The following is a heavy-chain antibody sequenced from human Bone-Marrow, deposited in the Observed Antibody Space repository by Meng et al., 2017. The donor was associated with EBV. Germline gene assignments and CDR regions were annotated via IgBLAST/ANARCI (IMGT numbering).Heavy chain of an antibody. Sequence: QVRRGQSGAGLNKPGAAVKVSCKGSGYTFSIFEINWVRQATGQVLEWMGWMSPDSGKTGYAEKFQGRVTLTRDTSINTAYLELSSLTSEDTAVYYCARNLYGDGMRDYWGQGTLVTVSS. V-gene: IGHV1-8*01. J-gene: IGHJ4*02. D-gene: IGHD2-21*02. CDR1: GYTFSIFE. CDR3: ARNLYGDGMRDY. CDR2: MSPDSGKT.